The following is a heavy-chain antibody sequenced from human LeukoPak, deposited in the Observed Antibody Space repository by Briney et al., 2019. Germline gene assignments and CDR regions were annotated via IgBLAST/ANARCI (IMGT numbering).Heavy chain of an antibody. CDR2: IYPNGGST. D-gene: IGHD6-19*01. Sequence: PGGSLRLSCAASGFTFSTYSITWVRQGPGKGLEWVSSIYPNGGSTFYADSVKGRFTISRDNSKNTLYLQMSSLRTEDTAIYYCTKDVVPDSGWDLDYWGQGTLVTVSS. CDR3: TKDVVPDSGWDLDY. J-gene: IGHJ4*02. CDR1: GFTFSTYS. V-gene: IGHV3-23*01.